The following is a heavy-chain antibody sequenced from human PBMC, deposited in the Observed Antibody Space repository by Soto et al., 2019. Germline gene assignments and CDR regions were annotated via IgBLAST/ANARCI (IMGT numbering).Heavy chain of an antibody. Sequence: QVQLVESGGGVVQPGRSLRLSCAASGFTFSTYGMLWVRQPPGKGLEWVAAIPSDGSNKYYADSVKGRFTISRDNSKNTLFLQMDSLRTEDTAVYYCAKDFHPSQSYALYNWSDPWGQGTLVTVFS. CDR1: GFTFSTYG. CDR3: AKDFHPSQSYALYNWSDP. D-gene: IGHD3-16*01. V-gene: IGHV3-30*18. CDR2: IPSDGSNK. J-gene: IGHJ5*02.